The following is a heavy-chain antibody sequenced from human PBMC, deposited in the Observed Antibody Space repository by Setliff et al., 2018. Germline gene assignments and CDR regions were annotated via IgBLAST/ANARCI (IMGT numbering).Heavy chain of an antibody. CDR2: IYYSGST. D-gene: IGHD3-16*01. CDR3: ARVGASEIVAGLYGLDV. J-gene: IGHJ6*02. V-gene: IGHV4-39*07. Sequence: GSLRLSCAASGFTFSSYWMSWVRQAPGKGLEWIGSIYYSGSTYYNPSLKSRVTISVDTSKNQFSLKLTSVTAADTAVYYCARVGASEIVAGLYGLDVWGQGTTVTVSS. CDR1: GFTFSSYW.